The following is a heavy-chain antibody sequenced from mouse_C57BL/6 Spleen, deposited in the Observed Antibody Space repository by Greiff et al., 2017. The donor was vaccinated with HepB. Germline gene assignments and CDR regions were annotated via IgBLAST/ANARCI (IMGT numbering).Heavy chain of an antibody. J-gene: IGHJ2*01. CDR3: ARDDGYSLDY. V-gene: IGHV1-19*01. CDR2: INPYNGGT. Sequence: VQLQQSGPVLVKPGASVKMSCKASGYTFTDYYMNWVKQSHGKSLEWIGVINPYNGGTSYNQKFKGKATLTVDKSSSTAYMELNSLTSEDSAVYYCARDDGYSLDYWGQGTTLTVSS. D-gene: IGHD2-3*01. CDR1: GYTFTDYY.